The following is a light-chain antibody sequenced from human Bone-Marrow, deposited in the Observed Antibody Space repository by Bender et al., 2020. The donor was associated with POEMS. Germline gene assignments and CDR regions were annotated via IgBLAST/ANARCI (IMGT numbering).Light chain of an antibody. CDR2: EVD. J-gene: IGLJ3*02. CDR3: SSYTSSAARV. V-gene: IGLV2-14*01. CDR1: STDIGGYDY. Sequence: QSALTQPASVSGSPGQSITISCTGTSTDIGGYDYVSWFQQHPGKAPKLIIYEVDDRPSGVSNRFSGSKSGNTASLTISGLQADDEADYYCSSYTSSAARVFGGGTNLSVL.